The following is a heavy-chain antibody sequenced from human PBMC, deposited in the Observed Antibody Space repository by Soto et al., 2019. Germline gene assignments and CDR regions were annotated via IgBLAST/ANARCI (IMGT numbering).Heavy chain of an antibody. CDR1: GFTFSSYS. J-gene: IGHJ6*03. V-gene: IGHV3-21*01. CDR2: INYKSHI. Sequence: EVQLVESVGGLVKPGGSLRLSCAASGFTFSSYSMNWVRQAPGKGLEWVSSINYKSHIDYADSVKGRFTISRDNAKNSLYLQMNSLRAEDTAVYFCARDLIYAGYYYYMDVWGIGTTVTVSS. D-gene: IGHD3-10*01. CDR3: ARDLIYAGYYYYMDV.